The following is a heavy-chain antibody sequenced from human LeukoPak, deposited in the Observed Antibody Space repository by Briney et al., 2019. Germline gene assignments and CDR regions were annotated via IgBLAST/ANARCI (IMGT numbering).Heavy chain of an antibody. CDR3: ARDGGFIGLDY. Sequence: SETLSLTCTVSGGSISSGGYYWSWIRQPPGKGLEWIGYIYHSGSTYYNPSLKSRVTISVDRSKNQFSLKLSSVTAADTAVYYCARDGGFIGLDYWGQGTLVTVSS. D-gene: IGHD4-23*01. CDR1: GGSISSGGYY. V-gene: IGHV4-30-2*01. J-gene: IGHJ4*02. CDR2: IYHSGST.